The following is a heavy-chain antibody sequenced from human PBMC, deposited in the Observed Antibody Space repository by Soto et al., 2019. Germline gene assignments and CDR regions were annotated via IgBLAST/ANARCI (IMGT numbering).Heavy chain of an antibody. J-gene: IGHJ6*03. CDR2: MNPNSGNT. CDR1: GYTFTSYD. D-gene: IGHD2-15*01. Sequence: ASVKVSCKASGYTFTSYDINWVRQATGQGLEWMGWMNPNSGNTGYAQKFQGRVTMTRNTSISTAYMELSSLRSEDTAVYYCARLYCSGGSCYSAMDVWGKGTTVTGSS. V-gene: IGHV1-8*01. CDR3: ARLYCSGGSCYSAMDV.